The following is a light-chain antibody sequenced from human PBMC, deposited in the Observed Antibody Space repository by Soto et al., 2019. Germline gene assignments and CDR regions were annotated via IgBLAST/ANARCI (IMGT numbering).Light chain of an antibody. V-gene: IGKV1-39*01. CDR2: GSS. CDR1: QTISNY. Sequence: DIQKTQSPASLAASLGDRITISCRASQTISNYLNWYHQKPGEAPKILIYGSSTLQSGVRSTFSGSGSGTEFTLSISSLQLEDFGTYYCQQSYNVPFTFGPGTKVDVK. CDR3: QQSYNVPFT. J-gene: IGKJ3*01.